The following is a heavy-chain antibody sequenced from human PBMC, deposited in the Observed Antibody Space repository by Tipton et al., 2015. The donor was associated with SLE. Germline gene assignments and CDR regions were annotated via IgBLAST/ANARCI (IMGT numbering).Heavy chain of an antibody. CDR2: IRSKAYGGTT. CDR1: GFTFGDYA. CDR3: TRGYYDSSMGIDY. D-gene: IGHD3-22*01. V-gene: IGHV3-49*04. Sequence: LSLTCTASGFTFGDYAMSWVRQAPGKGLERVGFIRSKAYGGTTEYAASVKGRFTISRDDSKSIAYLQMNSLKTEDTAVYYCTRGYYDSSMGIDYWGQGTLVTVSS. J-gene: IGHJ4*02.